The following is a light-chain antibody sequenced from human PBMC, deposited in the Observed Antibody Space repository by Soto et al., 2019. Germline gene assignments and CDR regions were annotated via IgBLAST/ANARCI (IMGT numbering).Light chain of an antibody. V-gene: IGKV3-20*01. CDR1: QSVSSSF. CDR2: GAS. J-gene: IGKJ1*01. Sequence: EIGLSNSPSNVYLTPNDIATLSFRASQSVSSSFLAWYQQKPGQAPRLLIYGASNRATGTPDRFSGSGSGTDFTLTISRLEPEDFAVYCCQQDVSQTRGFGQGSKVEIK. CDR3: QQDVSQTRG.